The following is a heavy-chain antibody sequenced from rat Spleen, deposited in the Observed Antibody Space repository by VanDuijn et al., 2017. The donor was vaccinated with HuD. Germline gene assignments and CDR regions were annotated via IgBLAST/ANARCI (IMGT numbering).Heavy chain of an antibody. CDR2: MSSGGNT. D-gene: IGHD1-1*01. V-gene: IGHV2S8*01. CDR3: ARWKYTTDWFTY. Sequence: QVQLKESGPDLVQHAQTLSLTCTVSGFSLTSYGVSWVRQPPGQRMEWIAGMSSGGNTYPNSVLKSLLTISRDTTKSQVFLKMNSLQTEDTAMYFCARWKYTTDWFTYWGQGTLVTVSS. CDR1: GFSLTSYG. J-gene: IGHJ3*01.